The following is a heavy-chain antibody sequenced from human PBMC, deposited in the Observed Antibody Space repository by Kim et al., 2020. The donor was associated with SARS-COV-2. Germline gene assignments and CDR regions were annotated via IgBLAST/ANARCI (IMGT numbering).Heavy chain of an antibody. J-gene: IGHJ6*03. CDR3: AKAPGIAAAGTSYYYMDV. Sequence: KGRFTISRDNSKNTLYLRMNSLRAEDTAVYYCAKAPGIAAAGTSYYYMDVWGKGTTVTVSS. V-gene: IGHV3-23*01. D-gene: IGHD6-13*01.